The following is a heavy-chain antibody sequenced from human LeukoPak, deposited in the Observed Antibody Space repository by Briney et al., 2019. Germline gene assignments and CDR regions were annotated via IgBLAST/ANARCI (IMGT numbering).Heavy chain of an antibody. CDR3: ARDYYGDYYFDY. Sequence: GSLRLSCAASGFTFTSYTINWVRQAPGGGREWVSSISSSSSSIYYADSVMGRFTISRDNAKNSLFLQMNSLRAEDTAVYYCARDYYGDYYFDYWGQGTLVTVSS. J-gene: IGHJ4*02. CDR2: ISSSSSSI. V-gene: IGHV3-21*01. CDR1: GFTFTSYT. D-gene: IGHD4-17*01.